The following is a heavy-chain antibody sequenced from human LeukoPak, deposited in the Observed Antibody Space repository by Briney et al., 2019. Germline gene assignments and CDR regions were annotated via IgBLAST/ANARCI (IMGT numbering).Heavy chain of an antibody. Sequence: SETLSLTCTVSGGSTSSSSYYWGWIRQPPGKGLEWIGSIYYSGSTYYNPSLKSRVTISVDTSKNQFSLKLSSVTAADTAVYYCARHTNFVTNFDYWGQGTLVTVSS. CDR3: ARHTNFVTNFDY. J-gene: IGHJ4*02. V-gene: IGHV4-39*01. CDR2: IYYSGST. CDR1: GGSTSSSSYY. D-gene: IGHD4-17*01.